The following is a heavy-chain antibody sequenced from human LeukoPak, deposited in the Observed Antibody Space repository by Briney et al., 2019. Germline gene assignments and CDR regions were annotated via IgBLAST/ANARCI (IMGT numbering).Heavy chain of an antibody. CDR1: GYTFTGYY. J-gene: IGHJ6*03. CDR3: ARGGATTGYNYMDV. D-gene: IGHD4-17*01. Sequence: ASVKVSCKASGYTFTGYYMHWVRQAPGQGLEWMGWINPNSGGTYYAQKFQGRVTMTRDTSISTAYMELSRLRSDDTAVYYCARGGATTGYNYMDVWGKGTTVTVSS. CDR2: INPNSGGT. V-gene: IGHV1-2*02.